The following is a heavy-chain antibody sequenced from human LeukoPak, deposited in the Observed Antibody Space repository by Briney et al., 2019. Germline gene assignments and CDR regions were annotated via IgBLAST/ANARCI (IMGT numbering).Heavy chain of an antibody. J-gene: IGHJ3*02. CDR1: GFTFSSYG. CDR3: TERGTLDI. V-gene: IGHV3-30*02. CDR2: IRYDGSNK. Sequence: GGSLRLSCAASGFTFSSYGMHWVRQAPGKGLEWVAFIRYDGSNKYYADSVKGRFTISRDNSKNTPYLQMNSLRAEDTAVYYCTERGTLDIWGQGTMVTVSS.